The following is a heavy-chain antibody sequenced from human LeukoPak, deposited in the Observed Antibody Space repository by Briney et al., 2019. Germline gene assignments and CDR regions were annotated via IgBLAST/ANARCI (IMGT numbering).Heavy chain of an antibody. D-gene: IGHD4-11*01. J-gene: IGHJ4*02. Sequence: SLSLSCATSGFTFSHNALYWVCQAQRTGKEREAVMWNDGSDKYYGDSVKDQSTITRDNAKKVVYLQMNSLRVEDTAVYYCAKDDHRGFDYSNSLESWGQGALVTVSS. V-gene: IGHV3-33*06. CDR3: AKDDHRGFDYSNSLES. CDR1: GFTFSHNA. CDR2: MWNDGSDK.